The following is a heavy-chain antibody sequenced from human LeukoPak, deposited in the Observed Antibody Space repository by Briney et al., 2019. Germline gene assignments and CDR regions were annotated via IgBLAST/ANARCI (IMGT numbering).Heavy chain of an antibody. CDR1: GFTFSSYG. CDR2: IRYDGSNK. J-gene: IGHJ4*02. D-gene: IGHD5-18*01. Sequence: GGSLRLSCAASGFTFSSYGMHWVRQAPGKGLEWAAFIRYDGSNKYYADSVKGRFTISRDNSKNTPYLQMNSLRAEDTAVYYCAKNRYSYGPFDYWGQGTLVTVSS. CDR3: AKNRYSYGPFDY. V-gene: IGHV3-30*02.